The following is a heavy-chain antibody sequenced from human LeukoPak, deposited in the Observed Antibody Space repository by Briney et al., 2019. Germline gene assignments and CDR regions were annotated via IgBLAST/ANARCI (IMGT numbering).Heavy chain of an antibody. V-gene: IGHV3-23*01. D-gene: IGHD3-16*02. Sequence: GSLRLSCAASGFTFSNYAMIWVRQASGKGLECVSTINGEMNFKYYADSVKGRFTISRDNSENTLYLQMNSLRAEDTAVYYCAKRAFGGVIVFWGQGTLVTVSS. J-gene: IGHJ4*02. CDR3: AKRAFGGVIVF. CDR2: INGEMNFK. CDR1: GFTFSNYA.